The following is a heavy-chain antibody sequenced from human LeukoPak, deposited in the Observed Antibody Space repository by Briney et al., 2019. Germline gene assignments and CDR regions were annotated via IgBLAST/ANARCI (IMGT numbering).Heavy chain of an antibody. CDR2: ISAYNGNT. D-gene: IGHD3-10*01. J-gene: IGHJ4*02. V-gene: IGHV1-18*01. CDR1: GYTFTSYG. CDR3: ARTHITMVRGVIIAPYFDY. Sequence: ASVKVSCKASGYTFTSYGISWVRQAPGQGLEWMGWISAYNGNTNYAQEFQGRVTMTTDTSTSTAYMELRSLRSDDTAVYYCARTHITMVRGVIIAPYFDYWGQGTLVTVSS.